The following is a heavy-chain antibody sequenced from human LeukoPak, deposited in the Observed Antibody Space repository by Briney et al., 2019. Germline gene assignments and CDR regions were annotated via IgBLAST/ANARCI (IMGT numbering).Heavy chain of an antibody. CDR2: IYYSGST. D-gene: IGHD3-9*01. Sequence: PSETLSLTCTVSGGSISSSSYYWGWIRQPPGKGLEWIGSIYYSGSTYYNPSLQSRVTISVDTSKNQFSLKLSSVTAADTAVYYCARESTYYDTLTGYLRPRYFDYWGQGTLVTVSS. CDR3: ARESTYYDTLTGYLRPRYFDY. J-gene: IGHJ4*02. V-gene: IGHV4-39*07. CDR1: GGSISSSSYY.